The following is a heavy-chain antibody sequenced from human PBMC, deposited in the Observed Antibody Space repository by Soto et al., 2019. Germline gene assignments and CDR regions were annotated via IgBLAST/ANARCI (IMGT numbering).Heavy chain of an antibody. CDR3: ARVRDCSSTSCYKGWFDL. D-gene: IGHD2-2*02. Sequence: QVQLVHSGAEVKKPGSSVKVSCKASGGTFSSYAISWVRQAPGQGLEWMGGIIPIFGTANYAQKFQCRVTFTADKSKSTAYMEMSSLRSEDTAVYYCARVRDCSSTSCYKGWFDLWGQGTLVTVSS. CDR1: GGTFSSYA. V-gene: IGHV1-69*06. CDR2: IIPIFGTA. J-gene: IGHJ5*02.